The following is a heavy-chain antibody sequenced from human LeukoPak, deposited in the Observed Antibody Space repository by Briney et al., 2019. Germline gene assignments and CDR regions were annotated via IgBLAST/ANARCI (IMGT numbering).Heavy chain of an antibody. CDR1: GGSISSSSYY. D-gene: IGHD4-17*01. V-gene: IGHV4-39*01. J-gene: IGHJ4*02. CDR3: ARHYGDYIEPFDY. Sequence: PSETLSLTCTVSGGSISSSSYYWGWIRQPPGKGLEWIGSIYYSGSTYYSPSLKSRVTISVDTSKNQFSLKLSSVTAADTAVYYCARHYGDYIEPFDYWGQGTLVTVSS. CDR2: IYYSGST.